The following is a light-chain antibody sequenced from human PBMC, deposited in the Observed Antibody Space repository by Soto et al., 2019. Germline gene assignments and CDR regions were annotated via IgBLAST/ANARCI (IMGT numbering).Light chain of an antibody. V-gene: IGKV3-11*01. J-gene: IGKJ3*01. Sequence: EIVLTQSPATLALAPGERATLSCRASQSVDNYLAWYQQKPGQAPRLLIYDVSNRATGTPARFSGSGSGTDFTLSISSLEPDDFAVYYCQQRSNRPRFTFGPGTKVDIK. CDR3: QQRSNRPRFT. CDR1: QSVDNY. CDR2: DVS.